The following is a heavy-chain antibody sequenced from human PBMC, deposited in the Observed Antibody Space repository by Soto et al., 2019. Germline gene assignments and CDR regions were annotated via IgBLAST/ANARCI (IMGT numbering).Heavy chain of an antibody. CDR1: CGSISNINW. Sequence: PSETLSLTCAVSCGSISNINWWSWVRQPPGKGLEWIGEIYHSGSTNYNPSLKSRVTISVDKSKNQFSLKLSSVTAADTAVYYYARGILTWVVVGGGDDAFDIWGQGTMVTVSS. CDR3: ARGILTWVVVGGGDDAFDI. D-gene: IGHD2-15*01. V-gene: IGHV4-4*02. J-gene: IGHJ3*02. CDR2: IYHSGST.